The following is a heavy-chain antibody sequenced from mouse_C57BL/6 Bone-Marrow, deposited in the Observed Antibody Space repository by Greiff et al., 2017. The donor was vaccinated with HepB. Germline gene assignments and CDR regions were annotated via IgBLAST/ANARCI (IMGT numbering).Heavy chain of an antibody. CDR3: ARTGTTVVATLYYFDY. Sequence: EVKLMESGPELVKPGASVKISCKASGYSFTDYNMNWVKQSNGKSLEWVGVINPNYGTTSYNQKFKGKATLTVDQSSSTAYMQLNSLTSEDSAVYYCARTGTTVVATLYYFDYWGQGTTLTVSS. CDR2: INPNYGTT. D-gene: IGHD1-1*01. J-gene: IGHJ2*01. CDR1: GYSFTDYN. V-gene: IGHV1-39*01.